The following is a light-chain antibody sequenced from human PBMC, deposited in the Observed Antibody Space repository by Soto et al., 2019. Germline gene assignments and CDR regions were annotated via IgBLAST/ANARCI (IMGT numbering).Light chain of an antibody. CDR2: GNS. CDR3: QSYDSSLSVV. Sequence: QSVLTQPPSVSGAPGQRVTISCTGSSSNIGADYDAHWYQQLPRTAPKLLIYGNSNRPSGVPDRFSGSKSGTSASLAITGLQAEDEADYYCQSYDSSLSVVFGGGTKLTVL. CDR1: SSNIGADYD. V-gene: IGLV1-40*01. J-gene: IGLJ2*01.